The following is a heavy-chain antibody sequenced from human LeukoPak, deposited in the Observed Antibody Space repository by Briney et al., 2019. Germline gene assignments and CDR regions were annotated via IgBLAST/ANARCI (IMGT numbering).Heavy chain of an antibody. CDR3: ARQYKDYYDSSGYYFDY. Sequence: PSETLSLTCAVYGGSFSGYYWSWTRQPPGKGLEWIGEINHSGSTNYNPSLRSRVTISVDTSKNQFSLKLNSVTAADTAVYYCARQYKDYYDSSGYYFDYWGQGTLVTVSS. D-gene: IGHD3-22*01. V-gene: IGHV4-34*01. CDR2: INHSGST. J-gene: IGHJ4*02. CDR1: GGSFSGYY.